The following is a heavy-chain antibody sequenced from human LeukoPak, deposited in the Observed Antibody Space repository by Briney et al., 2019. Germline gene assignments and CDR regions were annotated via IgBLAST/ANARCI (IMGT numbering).Heavy chain of an antibody. CDR1: GGSISSYY. J-gene: IGHJ5*02. D-gene: IGHD1-26*01. Sequence: NPSETLSLTCTVSGGSISSYYWSWIRQPPGKGLEWIGYIYYSGSTNYNPSLKSRVTISVDTSRNQFSLKLSSVTAADTAVYYCARLGAENWFDPWGQGTLVTVSS. CDR2: IYYSGST. CDR3: ARLGAENWFDP. V-gene: IGHV4-59*08.